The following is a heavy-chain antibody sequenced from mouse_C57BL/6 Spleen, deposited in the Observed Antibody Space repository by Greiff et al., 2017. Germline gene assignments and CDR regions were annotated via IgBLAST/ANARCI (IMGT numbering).Heavy chain of an antibody. J-gene: IGHJ1*03. CDR3: ARGSFITTVVDGWYFDV. CDR1: GYSITSGYY. V-gene: IGHV3-6*01. CDR2: ISYDGSN. D-gene: IGHD1-1*01. Sequence: EVKLQESGPGLVKPSQSLSLTCSVTGYSITSGYYWNWIRQFPGNKLEWMGYISYDGSNNYNPSLKNRISITRDTSKNQFFLKLNSVTTEDTATYYCARGSFITTVVDGWYFDVWGTGTTVTVSS.